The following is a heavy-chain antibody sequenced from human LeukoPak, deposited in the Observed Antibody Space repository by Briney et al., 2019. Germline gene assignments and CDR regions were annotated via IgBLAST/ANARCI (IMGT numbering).Heavy chain of an antibody. CDR3: ARGSNYYFDY. CDR1: GYSISSGYY. V-gene: IGHV4-38-2*01. D-gene: IGHD6-13*01. Sequence: SETLSLTCAVSGYSISSGYYWGWIRQPPGKELEWIGSIYHSGSTYYNPSLKSRVTISVDTSKNQFSLKLSSVTAADTAVYYCARGSNYYFDYWGQGTLVTVSS. J-gene: IGHJ4*02. CDR2: IYHSGST.